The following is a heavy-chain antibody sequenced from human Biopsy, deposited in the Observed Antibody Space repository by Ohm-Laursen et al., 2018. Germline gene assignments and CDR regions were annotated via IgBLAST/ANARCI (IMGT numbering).Heavy chain of an antibody. CDR1: GFTLNKHG. Sequence: SLRLSCTASGFTLNKHGMHWVRQAPGKGLEWVAVIWFDETNKHYADSVKGRFTISRDNSKNMLYLQMNTLRDADTAVYYCARDPRDTALGIFDYWGLGALVTVSS. D-gene: IGHD5-18*01. CDR3: ARDPRDTALGIFDY. CDR2: IWFDETNK. J-gene: IGHJ4*02. V-gene: IGHV3-33*01.